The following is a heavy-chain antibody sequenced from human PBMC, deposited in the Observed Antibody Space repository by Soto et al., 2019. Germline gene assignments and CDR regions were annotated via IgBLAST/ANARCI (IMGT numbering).Heavy chain of an antibody. D-gene: IGHD3-16*01. CDR1: GYTLTSYA. CDR3: ARGGFALMYV. CDR2: INAGNGNT. J-gene: IGHJ6*02. V-gene: IGHV1-3*01. Sequence: QVQLVQSGADVKKPGASVKVSCKASGYTLTSYAMHWVRQAPGQRLEWMGWINAGNGNTKYSQKYQGRVTITRDTSAITAYIELSRLRSGDTAVYYCARGGFALMYVWGQETTVTVSS.